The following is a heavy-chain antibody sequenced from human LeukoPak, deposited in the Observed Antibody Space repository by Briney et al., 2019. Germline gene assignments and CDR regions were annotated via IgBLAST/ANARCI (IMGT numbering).Heavy chain of an antibody. CDR3: ARALTYRNPIDY. J-gene: IGHJ4*02. CDR2: INPNSGGT. Sequence: ASVKVSCKASGYTFTGYYMHWVRQPPGQGLEWMGWINPNSGGTNYAHKFQGRVTITRDTSMSTAYLELSSLRAEDTAVYYCARALTYRNPIDYCGQGTLVTVSS. D-gene: IGHD1-26*01. CDR1: GYTFTGYY. V-gene: IGHV1-2*02.